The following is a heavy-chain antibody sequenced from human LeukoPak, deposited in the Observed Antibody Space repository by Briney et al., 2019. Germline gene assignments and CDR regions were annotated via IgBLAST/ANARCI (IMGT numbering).Heavy chain of an antibody. CDR3: ACQLYRSYH. CDR2: VNHSGYT. CDR1: GVSFSTYY. J-gene: IGHJ4*02. D-gene: IGHD1-1*01. V-gene: IGHV4-34*01. Sequence: SETLSLTRAVSGVSFSTYYWSWIRQPTEKGLEWIGEVNHSGYTNYNPSLKSRVTISVDTSKNQFSLRLNSVTAADTAVYYCACQLYRSYHWGQGTLVTVS.